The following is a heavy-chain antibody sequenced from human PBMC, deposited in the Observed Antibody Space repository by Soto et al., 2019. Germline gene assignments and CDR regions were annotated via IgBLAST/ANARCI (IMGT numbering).Heavy chain of an antibody. CDR1: GGSISSYY. CDR2: IYYSGST. J-gene: IGHJ4*02. D-gene: IGHD3-9*01. V-gene: IGHV4-59*08. Sequence: SETLSLTCTVSGGSISSYYWSWIRQPPGKGLEWIGYIYYSGSTNYNPSLKSRVTISVDTSKNQFSLKLSSVTAADTAVYYCARIVGNYDILTGLDYWGQGTLVTVSS. CDR3: ARIVGNYDILTGLDY.